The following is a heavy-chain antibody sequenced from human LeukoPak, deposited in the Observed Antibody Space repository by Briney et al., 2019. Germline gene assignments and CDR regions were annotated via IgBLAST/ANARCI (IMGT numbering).Heavy chain of an antibody. CDR2: INPNSDAT. Sequence: ASVKVSCKASGYTFIGHYIHWVRQAPGQGLEWMGWINPNSDATKYSQKFQGRVTMTRDTSISTTYMDLTRLTSDDTAVYYCAMRSSIVVVVVGWFDPWGQGTLVTVSS. J-gene: IGHJ5*02. CDR1: GYTFIGHY. CDR3: AMRSSIVVVVVGWFDP. D-gene: IGHD2-15*01. V-gene: IGHV1-2*02.